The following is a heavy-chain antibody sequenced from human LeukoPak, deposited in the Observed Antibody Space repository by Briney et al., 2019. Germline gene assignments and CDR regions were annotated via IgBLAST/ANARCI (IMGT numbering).Heavy chain of an antibody. Sequence: PGGSLRLSCAAAGFTVSSYAMGWVRQAPGGGMEWVSAIGGGGTLYYADSVKGRFSISRDISKNTLLLQMNSLRAEDTAVYYCARRRYDWGGDFANWGQGTLVTVSS. CDR2: IGGGGTL. D-gene: IGHD3-16*01. V-gene: IGHV3-23*01. CDR1: GFTVSSYA. J-gene: IGHJ4*02. CDR3: ARRRYDWGGDFAN.